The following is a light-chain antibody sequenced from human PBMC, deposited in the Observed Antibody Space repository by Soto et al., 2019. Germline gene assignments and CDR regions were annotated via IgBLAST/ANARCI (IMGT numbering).Light chain of an antibody. J-gene: IGLJ2*01. Sequence: QSVLTQPPSVSGATGQRVTISCTGSSSNIGTGYDEHWYQQLPGTAPKLLIYGNSNRPSGVPDRFSGSKSGTSASLAITGLQAEDEADYYCQAYDSNLSVVFGGGTKVTVL. V-gene: IGLV1-40*01. CDR3: QAYDSNLSVV. CDR2: GNS. CDR1: SSNIGTGYD.